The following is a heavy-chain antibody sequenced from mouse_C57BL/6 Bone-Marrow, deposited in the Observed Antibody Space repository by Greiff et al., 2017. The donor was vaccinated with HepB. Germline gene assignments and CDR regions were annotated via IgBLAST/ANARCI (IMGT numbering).Heavy chain of an antibody. D-gene: IGHD2-2*01. Sequence: QLQQSGPGLVAPSQSLSITCTVSGFSLTSYGVDWVRQPPGKGLEWLGVIWGGGSTNYNSALMSRLSISKDNSKSQVFLKMNSLQTDDTAMYYCRHYGYDWKNYYAMDYWGQGTSVTVSS. CDR1: GFSLTSYG. CDR3: RHYGYDWKNYYAMDY. V-gene: IGHV2-9*01. J-gene: IGHJ4*01. CDR2: IWGGGST.